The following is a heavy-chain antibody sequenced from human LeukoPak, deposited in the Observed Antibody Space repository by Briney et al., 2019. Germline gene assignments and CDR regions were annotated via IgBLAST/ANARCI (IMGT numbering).Heavy chain of an antibody. J-gene: IGHJ4*02. Sequence: SGPTLVNPTQTLTLTCTFSGFSLSTSGVGVGWIRQPPGKTLEWLALLYWDDDKRYSPSLKSRLTITKDTSKNQVVLTMTNMDPVDTATYYCAHKASVVKQWLVFDYWGQGTLVTVSS. CDR1: GFSLSTSGVG. CDR3: AHKASVVKQWLVFDY. V-gene: IGHV2-5*02. CDR2: LYWDDDK. D-gene: IGHD6-19*01.